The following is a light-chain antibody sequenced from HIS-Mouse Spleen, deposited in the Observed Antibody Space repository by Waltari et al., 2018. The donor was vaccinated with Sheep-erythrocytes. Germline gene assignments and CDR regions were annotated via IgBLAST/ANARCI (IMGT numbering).Light chain of an antibody. V-gene: IGKV3-11*01. CDR1: QSFSSY. Sequence: EIVLTQSPSTLSLSPGESATLSCRASQSFSSYLAWYQQKPCQAPRLLIYDASNRANGIPARFSGSGSGTDFTLTMSSLEPEDFAVYYCQQRRNWYTFGQGTKLEIK. CDR2: DAS. J-gene: IGKJ2*01. CDR3: QQRRNWYT.